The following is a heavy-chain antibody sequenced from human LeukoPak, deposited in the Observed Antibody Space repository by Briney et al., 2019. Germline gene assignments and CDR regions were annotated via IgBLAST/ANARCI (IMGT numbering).Heavy chain of an antibody. CDR1: GYTFTSYG. V-gene: IGHV1-18*01. J-gene: IGHJ6*02. D-gene: IGHD6-6*01. CDR2: ISAYNGNT. CDR3: ARGSSSGGYFYYYGMDV. Sequence: ASVKVSCKASGYTFTSYGISWVRQAPGQGLEWMGWISAYNGNTNYAQKLQGRATMTTDTSTSTAYMELRSLRSDDTAVYYCARGSSSGGYFYYYGMDVWGQGTTVTVSS.